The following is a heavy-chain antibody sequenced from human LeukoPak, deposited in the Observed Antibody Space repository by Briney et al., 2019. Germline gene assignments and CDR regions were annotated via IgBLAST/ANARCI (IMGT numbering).Heavy chain of an antibody. D-gene: IGHD6-19*01. Sequence: GGSLRLSCAASGFTVSSNYMSWVRQAPGRGLEWVSVIYSGGSTYYADSVKGRFTISRDNSKNTLYLQMNSLRAEDTAVYYCARESGGGWYFDYWGQGTLVTVSS. CDR1: GFTVSSNY. CDR3: ARESGGGWYFDY. V-gene: IGHV3-53*01. J-gene: IGHJ4*02. CDR2: IYSGGST.